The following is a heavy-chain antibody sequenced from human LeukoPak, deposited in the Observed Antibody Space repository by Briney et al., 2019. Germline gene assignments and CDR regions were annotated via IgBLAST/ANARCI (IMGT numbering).Heavy chain of an antibody. J-gene: IGHJ5*02. CDR2: INTNTGNP. D-gene: IGHD1-26*01. Sequence: GASVKVSCKASGYTFTSYAMNWVRQAPGQGLEWMGWINTNTGNPTYAQGFTGRFVFSLDTSVSTAYLQISSLKAEDTAVYYCARAVLDSGSYYREVLGNWFDPWGQGTLVTVSS. CDR3: ARAVLDSGSYYREVLGNWFDP. V-gene: IGHV7-4-1*02. CDR1: GYTFTSYA.